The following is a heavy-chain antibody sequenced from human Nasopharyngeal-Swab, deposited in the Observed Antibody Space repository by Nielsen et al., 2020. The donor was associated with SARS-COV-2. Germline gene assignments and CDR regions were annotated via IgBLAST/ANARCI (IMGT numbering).Heavy chain of an antibody. CDR2: IKEDGSEK. Sequence: GESLKISCGASGLSLSNYWMSWVRQAPGKGLEWVANIKEDGSEKYYVDSVKGRFTISRDNAMNSLYLQMNSLRVEDTAIYYCARGQGPDEYWGQGTLVTVSS. CDR3: ARGQGPDEY. J-gene: IGHJ4*02. V-gene: IGHV3-7*03. CDR1: GLSLSNYW.